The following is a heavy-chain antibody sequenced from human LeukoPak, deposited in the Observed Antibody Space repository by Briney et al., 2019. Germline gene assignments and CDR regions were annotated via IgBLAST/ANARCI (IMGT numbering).Heavy chain of an antibody. CDR2: INPNSGGT. V-gene: IGHV1-2*02. CDR1: GYTFTGYY. J-gene: IGHJ4*02. D-gene: IGHD1-26*01. CDR3: ARGSYSGSYYDFLEAPTLDY. Sequence: ASVKVSCKASGYTFTGYYMHWVRQAPGQGLEWMGWINPNSGGTNYAQKFQGRVTMTRDTSISTAYMELSRLRSDDTAVYYCARGSYSGSYYDFLEAPTLDYWGQGTLVTVSS.